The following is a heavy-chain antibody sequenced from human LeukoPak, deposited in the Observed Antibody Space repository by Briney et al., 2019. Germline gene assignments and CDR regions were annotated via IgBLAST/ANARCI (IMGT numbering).Heavy chain of an antibody. Sequence: SETLSLTCTVSGGSISSYYWSWIRQPPGKGLEWIGYIYYSGSTNYNPSLKSRVTISVDTSKNQFSLKLSSVTAADTAVYYCARQVGYCSGGSCSKTRPFDYWGQGTLLTVSS. V-gene: IGHV4-59*08. CDR3: ARQVGYCSGGSCSKTRPFDY. J-gene: IGHJ4*02. CDR2: IYYSGST. CDR1: GGSISSYY. D-gene: IGHD2-15*01.